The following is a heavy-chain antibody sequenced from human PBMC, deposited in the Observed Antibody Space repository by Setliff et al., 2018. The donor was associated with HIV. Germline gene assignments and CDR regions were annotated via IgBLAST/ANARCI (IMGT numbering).Heavy chain of an antibody. CDR1: GYRFTGDY. Sequence: ASVKVSCKASGYRFTGDYIHWVRQAPGQGLEWMGWVNPISGISTSYAQKFQGRVTMTRDTSTSTAYMELSSLRSEDTAVYYCARDPSPYYSDDSGYPDDAFDIWGQGTMVTVSS. CDR2: VNPISGIST. CDR3: ARDPSPYYSDDSGYPDDAFDI. V-gene: IGHV1-46*03. D-gene: IGHD3-22*01. J-gene: IGHJ3*02.